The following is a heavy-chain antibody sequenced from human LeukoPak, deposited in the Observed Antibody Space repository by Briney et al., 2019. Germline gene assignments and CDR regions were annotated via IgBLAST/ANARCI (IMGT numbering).Heavy chain of an antibody. J-gene: IGHJ4*02. D-gene: IGHD3-22*01. V-gene: IGHV3-33*01. Sequence: PGRSLRLSCAASGFTFSSYGMHWVRQAPGKGLEWVAVIWYDGSNKYYADSVKGRFTISRDNSKNTLYLQMNSLRAEDTAVYYCAVPFCYDSSGYYNWGQGTLVTVSS. CDR1: GFTFSSYG. CDR2: IWYDGSNK. CDR3: AVPFCYDSSGYYN.